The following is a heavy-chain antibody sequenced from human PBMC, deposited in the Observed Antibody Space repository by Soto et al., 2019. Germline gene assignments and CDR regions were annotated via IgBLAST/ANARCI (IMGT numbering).Heavy chain of an antibody. CDR1: GYTFTTYW. CDR3: ARSDSTWPPDY. Sequence: GESLKISCEGSGYTFTTYWIGWVRQMPGKGLEWVGIIYPGDSDTRYSPSFQGQVTISADKSISTAYLQWSSLKASDTAIYYCARSDSTWPPDYWGQGTLVTVSS. D-gene: IGHD6-13*01. V-gene: IGHV5-51*01. J-gene: IGHJ4*02. CDR2: IYPGDSDT.